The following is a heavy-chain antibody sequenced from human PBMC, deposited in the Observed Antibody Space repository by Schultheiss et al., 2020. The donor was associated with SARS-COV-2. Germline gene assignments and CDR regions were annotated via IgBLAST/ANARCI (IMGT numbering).Heavy chain of an antibody. CDR2: ISSNGGST. CDR3: AKITEWLLYLKGGYYFDY. Sequence: GGSLRLSCAASGFTFSSYEMNWVRQAPGKGLEYVSAISSNGGSTYYADSVKGRFTISRDNSKNTLYLQMNSLRAEDTAVYYCAKITEWLLYLKGGYYFDYWGQGTLVTVSS. J-gene: IGHJ4*02. D-gene: IGHD3-3*01. V-gene: IGHV3-64*04. CDR1: GFTFSSYE.